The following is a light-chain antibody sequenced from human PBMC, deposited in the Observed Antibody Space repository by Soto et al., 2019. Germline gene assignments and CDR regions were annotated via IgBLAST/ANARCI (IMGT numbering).Light chain of an antibody. V-gene: IGKV3-20*01. J-gene: IGKJ5*01. CDR1: QSFSSSY. CDR2: GAS. CDR3: QQYGSSPPIT. Sequence: EIVLTRSPGTLSLSPGERATLSCRASQSFSSSYLAWYQQKPGQAPRLLIYGASSRATGIPYRFSGSGSGTDFTLTFSRLEPEDFAVYYCQQYGSSPPITFGQGTRLEIK.